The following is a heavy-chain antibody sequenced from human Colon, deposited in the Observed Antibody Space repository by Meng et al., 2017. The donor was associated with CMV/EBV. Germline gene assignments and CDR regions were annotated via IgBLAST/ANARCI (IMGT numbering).Heavy chain of an antibody. CDR3: ARDTGTTGTGSLFDY. Sequence: QAQLRASGLGPVKPSETLSLTCTVSGGSIGSYYWNWMRQPDGKGLEWIGRIHTTDSTNYNPSLKSRVTISVDTSKNQFSLKLTSVTAADTAVYYCARDTGTTGTGSLFDYWGQGILVTVSS. D-gene: IGHD1-1*01. J-gene: IGHJ4*02. CDR1: GGSIGSYY. CDR2: IHTTDST. V-gene: IGHV4-4*07.